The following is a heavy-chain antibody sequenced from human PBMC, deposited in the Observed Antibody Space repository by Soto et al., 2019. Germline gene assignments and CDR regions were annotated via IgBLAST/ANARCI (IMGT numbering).Heavy chain of an antibody. J-gene: IGHJ3*02. CDR3: ARDVASLSSDALDI. CDR2: IKEDGSEK. D-gene: IGHD2-21*01. Sequence: GGSLRLSCAASGFTFSSSWMNWVRQAPGKGLEWVAGIKEDGSEKYYVDFVKGRFTISRDNVENSLYLQMNSLRGEDTAVYFCARDVASLSSDALDIWGQGTMVTVSS. V-gene: IGHV3-7*01. CDR1: GFTFSSSW.